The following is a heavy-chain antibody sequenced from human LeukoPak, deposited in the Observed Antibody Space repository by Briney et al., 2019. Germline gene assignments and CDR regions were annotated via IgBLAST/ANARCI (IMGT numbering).Heavy chain of an antibody. J-gene: IGHJ4*02. V-gene: IGHV4-34*01. CDR2: INHSGST. Sequence: SETLSLTCAVYGGSFSGYYWSWLRQPPGKGLEWIGEINHSGSTNYNPSLKSRVTISVDTSKNQFSLKLSSVTAADTAVYYCARARRCSGGSCYPVDYWAREPWSPSPQ. D-gene: IGHD2-15*01. CDR3: ARARRCSGGSCYPVDY. CDR1: GGSFSGYY.